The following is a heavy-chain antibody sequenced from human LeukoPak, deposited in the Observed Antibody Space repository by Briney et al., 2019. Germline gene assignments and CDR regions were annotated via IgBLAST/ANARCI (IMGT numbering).Heavy chain of an antibody. J-gene: IGHJ4*02. CDR2: IRAYNDNA. D-gene: IGHD7-27*01. CDR3: ARSTLGIEFDY. Sequence: ASAKDSCMAPGYSFTNSRISGVRQTPGQGGGWMGWIRAYNDNAHYAQGLEGRVTMTTETSTRTAYMELRSLRSDDTAVYYCARSTLGIEFDYWGQGSLVTVSS. V-gene: IGHV1-18*01. CDR1: GYSFTNSR.